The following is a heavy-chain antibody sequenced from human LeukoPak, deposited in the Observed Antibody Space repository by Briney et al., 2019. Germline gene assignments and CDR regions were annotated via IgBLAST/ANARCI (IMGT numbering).Heavy chain of an antibody. CDR2: IYYSGST. D-gene: IGHD1-20*01. V-gene: IGHV4-59*01. J-gene: IGHJ4*02. CDR3: ARTHNWNEDY. CDR1: GGSISTYY. Sequence: SETLSLTCTVSGGSISTYYWTWIRQPPGKGLEWIGYIYYSGSTIYNPYLKSRVTISVDTSKNQFSLKLNSVTAADTAVYYCARTHNWNEDYWGQGTLVTVSS.